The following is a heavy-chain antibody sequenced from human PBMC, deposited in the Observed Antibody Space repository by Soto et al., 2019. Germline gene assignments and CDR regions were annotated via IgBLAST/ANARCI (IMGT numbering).Heavy chain of an antibody. Sequence: SVTLSLTCAVFGGSISSGGYSWSWIRQPPGKGLEWIGYIYYSGSTYYNPSLKSRVTISVDRSKNQFSLKLSSVTAADTAVYYCARGYYDSSGYYFDAFDIWGQGTMVTVSS. CDR3: ARGYYDSSGYYFDAFDI. CDR2: IYYSGST. CDR1: GGSISSGGYS. J-gene: IGHJ3*02. D-gene: IGHD3-22*01. V-gene: IGHV4-30-2*01.